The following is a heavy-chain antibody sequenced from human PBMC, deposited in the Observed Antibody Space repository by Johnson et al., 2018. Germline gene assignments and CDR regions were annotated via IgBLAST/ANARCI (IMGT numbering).Heavy chain of an antibody. D-gene: IGHD6-19*01. V-gene: IGHV3-33*03. CDR2: IWYDGSNK. CDR3: ARGWAGADWFDP. CDR1: GFTFSNYG. Sequence: QVQLVESGGGVVQPGRSLRLSCAASGFTFSNYGMHWVRQAPGKGLEWVAVIWYDGSNKYYADSVKGRFTISRDNSKNTLYLQMNSLGAEDTAVYYCARGWAGADWFDPWGQGTLVTVSS. J-gene: IGHJ5*02.